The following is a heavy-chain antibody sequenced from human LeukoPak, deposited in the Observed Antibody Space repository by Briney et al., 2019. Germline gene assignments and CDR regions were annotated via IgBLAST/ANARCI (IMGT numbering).Heavy chain of an antibody. Sequence: GGSLRLPCSASGFTISIHHMHWVRQAPGKGLEYVSTIFANGHVTSYAASVKGRFTTSRDDSKNTVYLQISSLRPEDTAVYYCVKSPSDGLDVWGQGAMVTVSS. V-gene: IGHV3-64D*09. CDR3: VKSPSDGLDV. CDR1: GFTISIHH. J-gene: IGHJ6*02. CDR2: IFANGHVT.